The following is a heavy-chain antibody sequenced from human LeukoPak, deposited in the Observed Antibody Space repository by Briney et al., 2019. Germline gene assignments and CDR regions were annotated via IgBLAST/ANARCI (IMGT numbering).Heavy chain of an antibody. CDR1: VYSFATYA. CDR3: ARVGATYGDPLEYDY. Sequence: ASVKVSCKASVYSFATYAITWVRQAPGLGLEWMGWISGYNGKTNYAPKLQGRLTMTTDTSTSTAYMELRSLRSDDTAMYYCARVGATYGDPLEYDYWGQGTLVTVSS. V-gene: IGHV1-18*01. D-gene: IGHD1-26*01. CDR2: ISGYNGKT. J-gene: IGHJ4*02.